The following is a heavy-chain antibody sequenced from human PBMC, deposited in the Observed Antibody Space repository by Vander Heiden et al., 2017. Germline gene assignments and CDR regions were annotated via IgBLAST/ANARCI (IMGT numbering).Heavy chain of an antibody. D-gene: IGHD3-10*01. CDR1: GFNFRYYA. CDR3: AKEGLWYGGNWFDP. V-gene: IGHV3-23*04. Sequence: EVQLVESGGGLVQPGGSLRVSCEASGFNFRYYAMTWVRQAPGKGLEWVSTISGSGNDADYAGSVKGWFIISRDNSKTTLYLQMNSLRAGDTALYYCAKEGLWYGGNWFDPWGQGTLVTVSS. CDR2: ISGSGNDA. J-gene: IGHJ5*01.